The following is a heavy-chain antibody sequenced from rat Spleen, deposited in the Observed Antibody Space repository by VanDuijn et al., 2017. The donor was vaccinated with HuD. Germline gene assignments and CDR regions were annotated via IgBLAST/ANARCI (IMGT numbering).Heavy chain of an antibody. CDR2: ISYDGTAT. CDR1: GFTFSNYG. D-gene: IGHD1-6*01. J-gene: IGHJ1*01. V-gene: IGHV5-29*01. Sequence: EVQLVESGGGLVQPGRSLKLSCAASGFTFSNYGMAWVCQAPTKGLEWVASISYDGTATYYRDSVKGRFTLSRDNAKSTLYLQMGSLRTEDTATYYCTRKYTTDYYWYFDFWGPGTMVTVSS. CDR3: TRKYTTDYYWYFDF.